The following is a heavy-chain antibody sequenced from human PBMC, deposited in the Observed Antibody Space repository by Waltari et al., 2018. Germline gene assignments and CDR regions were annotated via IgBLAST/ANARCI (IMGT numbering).Heavy chain of an antibody. CDR2: IKQDGSEK. CDR3: AREGYYYNSSGYYYALDY. D-gene: IGHD3-22*01. Sequence: EVQLVESGGGLVQPGGSLRLSCAASGFTFSSYWMSWVRQAPGKGLECVANIKQDGSEKNYVDSGKGRFTIARDNAKNSLYLQMNSLRAEDTAVYYCAREGYYYNSSGYYYALDYWGQGTLVTVSS. J-gene: IGHJ4*02. V-gene: IGHV3-7*01. CDR1: GFTFSSYW.